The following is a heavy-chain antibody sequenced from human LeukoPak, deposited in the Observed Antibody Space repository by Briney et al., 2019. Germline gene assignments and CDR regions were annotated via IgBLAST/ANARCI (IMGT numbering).Heavy chain of an antibody. D-gene: IGHD5-12*01. V-gene: IGHV3-7*01. Sequence: GGSLRLSCAASGFTFSSNWMTWVRQAPGKGQEWVANINKDGSEKYYVDSVKGRFTISRDNAQNSLYLQMNSLRVEDTAVYYCARGITSGVDYFDYCGQGTLVSVSS. J-gene: IGHJ4*02. CDR1: GFTFSSNW. CDR2: INKDGSEK. CDR3: ARGITSGVDYFDY.